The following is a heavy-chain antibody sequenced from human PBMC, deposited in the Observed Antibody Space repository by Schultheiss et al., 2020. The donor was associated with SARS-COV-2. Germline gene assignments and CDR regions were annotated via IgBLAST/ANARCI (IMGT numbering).Heavy chain of an antibody. J-gene: IGHJ3*02. V-gene: IGHV3-11*01. CDR2: ISSSGSTI. D-gene: IGHD6-19*01. CDR3: ASATGYSSGWYFPDAFDI. CDR1: GFTFSDYY. Sequence: GESLKISCAASGFTFSDYYMSWIRQAPGKGLEWVSYISSSGSTIYYADSVKGRFTISRDNAKNSLYLQMNSLRAEDTAVYYCASATGYSSGWYFPDAFDIWGQGTMVTVSS.